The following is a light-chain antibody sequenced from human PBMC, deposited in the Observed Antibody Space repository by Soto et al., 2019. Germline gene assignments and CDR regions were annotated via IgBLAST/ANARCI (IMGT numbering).Light chain of an antibody. J-gene: IGLJ1*01. CDR1: SSDVGVYNY. CDR3: SSYTSSGTDV. Sequence: QSVLTQPASVSGSPGQSITISCTGTSSDVGVYNYVSWYQQHPGKAPKLMIYEVSDRPSGVSNRFSGSKSGNTASLTISGLQAEDEADYYCSSYTSSGTDVFGTGTKLTVL. CDR2: EVS. V-gene: IGLV2-14*01.